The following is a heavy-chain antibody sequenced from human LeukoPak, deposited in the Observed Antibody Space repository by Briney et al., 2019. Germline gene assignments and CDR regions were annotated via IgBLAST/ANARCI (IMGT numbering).Heavy chain of an antibody. D-gene: IGHD3-10*02. CDR2: IRYDGSKK. J-gene: IGHJ6*04. V-gene: IGHV3-30*02. CDR1: GFTFSSYG. Sequence: GGSLRLSCAASGFTFSSYGMHWVRQSPGKGLEWVAFIRYDGSKKYYADSVKGRFTISRDNAKNSLYLQMNSLRAEDTAVYYCAELGITMIGGVWGKGTTVTISS. CDR3: AELGITMIGGV.